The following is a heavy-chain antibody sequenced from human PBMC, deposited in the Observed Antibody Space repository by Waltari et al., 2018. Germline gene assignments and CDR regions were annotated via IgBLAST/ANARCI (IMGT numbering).Heavy chain of an antibody. CDR1: GITFSRYW. J-gene: IGHJ4*02. V-gene: IGHV3-74*01. CDR2: INSDGSST. Sequence: EVQLVESGGGLVQHGGSLRLSCAASGITFSRYWMHWVRQAPGKGLVWVSRINSDGSSTSYADSVKGRFTISRDNAKNTLYLQMNSLRAEDTAVYYCATCYYYDSSGNYYVSDYWGQGTLVTVSS. CDR3: ATCYYYDSSGNYYVSDY. D-gene: IGHD3-22*01.